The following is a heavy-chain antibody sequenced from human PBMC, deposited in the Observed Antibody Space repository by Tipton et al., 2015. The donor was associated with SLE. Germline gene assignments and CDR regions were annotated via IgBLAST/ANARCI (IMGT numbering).Heavy chain of an antibody. CDR3: ARDRDIVLEPVPMPPAFDI. CDR2: ITRRGKT. CDR1: DGSLSNYY. D-gene: IGHD2-8*02. Sequence: TLSLTCAVHDGSLSNYYWSWFRRPPGRGLEWIGEITRRGKTNYNPSLKSRVIISLDTSRNHFSLKLTSVTAADTAVYFCARDRDIVLEPVPMPPAFDIWGQGTTVTVSS. V-gene: IGHV4-34*01. J-gene: IGHJ3*02.